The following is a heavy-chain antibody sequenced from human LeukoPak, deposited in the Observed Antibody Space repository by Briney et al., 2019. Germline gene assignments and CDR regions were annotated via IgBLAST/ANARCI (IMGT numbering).Heavy chain of an antibody. CDR3: IVLGRSSFSMIDQ. V-gene: IGHV3-30*03. CDR2: ISYDGTNK. J-gene: IGHJ4*02. D-gene: IGHD6-6*01. CDR1: GFTFSSYG. Sequence: GGSLRLSCAASGFTFSSYGMHWVRQAPGKGLEWVAFISYDGTNKSYADSVEGRFTISRDNSKNTLYLQVNSLRAEDTAVYYCIVLGRSSFSMIDQWGQGTLVTVSS.